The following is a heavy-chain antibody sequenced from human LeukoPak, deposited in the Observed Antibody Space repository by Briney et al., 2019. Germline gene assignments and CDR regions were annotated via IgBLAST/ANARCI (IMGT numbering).Heavy chain of an antibody. CDR3: ARELIAARPDYFDY. D-gene: IGHD6-6*01. CDR1: GGSISSSSYY. J-gene: IGHJ4*02. CDR2: IYYSGST. Sequence: MPSETLSLTCTVSGGSISSSSYYWGWIRQPPGKGLEWIGSIYYSGSTYYNPSLKSRVTISVDTSKNQFSLKLSSVTAADTAVYYCARELIAARPDYFDYWGQGTLVTVSS. V-gene: IGHV4-39*07.